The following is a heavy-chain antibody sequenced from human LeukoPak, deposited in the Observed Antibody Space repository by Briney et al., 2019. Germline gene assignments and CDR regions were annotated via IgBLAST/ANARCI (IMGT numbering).Heavy chain of an antibody. J-gene: IGHJ5*02. D-gene: IGHD2-15*01. CDR1: GGSISSGSYY. Sequence: NSSETLSLTCTVSGGSISSGSYYWSWIRQPAGKGLEWIGRIYTSGSTNYNPSLKSRVTISVDTSKNQFSLKLSSVTAADTAVYYCARGTPNWFDPWGQGTLVTVSS. CDR2: IYTSGST. CDR3: ARGTPNWFDP. V-gene: IGHV4-61*02.